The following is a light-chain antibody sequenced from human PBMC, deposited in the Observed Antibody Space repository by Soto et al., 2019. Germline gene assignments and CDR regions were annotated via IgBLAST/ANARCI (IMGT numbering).Light chain of an antibody. CDR2: AAS. Sequence: GERVNINCPASQSISSYLNWYQQKPGKAPKLLIYAASSLQSGVPSRFSGSGSGTDFTLTISSLQPEDFATYYCQQSYSTPITCGQGTRREIK. V-gene: IGKV1-39*01. J-gene: IGKJ5*01. CDR1: QSISSY. CDR3: QQSYSTPIT.